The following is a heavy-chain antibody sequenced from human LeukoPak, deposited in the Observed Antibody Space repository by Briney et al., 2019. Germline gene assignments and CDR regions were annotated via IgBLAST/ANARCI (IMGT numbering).Heavy chain of an antibody. Sequence: GGSLRLSCAASGFTFSRYGMHWVRQAPGKGLEWVAVIWYDGSNKYYADSVKGRFTISRDNSKNTLYLQMNSLRAEDTAVYYCARDNVAAAGYYYYYGMDVWGKGTTVTVSS. D-gene: IGHD6-13*01. CDR1: GFTFSRYG. CDR3: ARDNVAAAGYYYYYGMDV. CDR2: IWYDGSNK. V-gene: IGHV3-33*01. J-gene: IGHJ6*04.